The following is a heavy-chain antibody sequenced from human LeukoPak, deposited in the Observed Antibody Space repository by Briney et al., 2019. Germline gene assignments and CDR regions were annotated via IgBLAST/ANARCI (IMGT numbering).Heavy chain of an antibody. Sequence: GASVKVSCKASGYTFSNFGISWVRQAPGQGLEWMGWISGNNDHPHYGQKFRGRLTVTTDSSTSTAYMELRNLRSDDTAVYYCARDGTSTDDYWGQGTLVTVSS. V-gene: IGHV1-18*04. CDR3: ARDGTSTDDY. CDR2: ISGNNDHP. J-gene: IGHJ4*02. D-gene: IGHD2-2*01. CDR1: GYTFSNFG.